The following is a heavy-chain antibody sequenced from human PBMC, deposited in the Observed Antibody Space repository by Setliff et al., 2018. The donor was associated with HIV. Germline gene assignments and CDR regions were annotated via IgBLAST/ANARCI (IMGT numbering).Heavy chain of an antibody. CDR2: IYDAGWT. J-gene: IGHJ4*02. D-gene: IGHD3-10*01. CDR3: ARSIYGSGSHPFDS. V-gene: IGHV4-4*07. CDR1: GGSIRGYY. Sequence: SETLSLTCTVSGGSIRGYYWSWIRQSAGKGVEWIGRIYDAGWTTYNPSLESRVTMSVDTSKDQFSLSLSSVTAADTAIYYCARSIYGSGSHPFDSWGQGTLVTVSS.